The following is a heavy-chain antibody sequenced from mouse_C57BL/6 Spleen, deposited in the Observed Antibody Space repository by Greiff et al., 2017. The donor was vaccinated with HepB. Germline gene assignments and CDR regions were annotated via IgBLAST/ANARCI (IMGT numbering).Heavy chain of an antibody. D-gene: IGHD1-1*01. CDR3: ARERGNYPNAMDY. J-gene: IGHJ4*01. CDR2: IYPGDGDT. Sequence: VQRVESGPELVKPGASVKISCKASGYAFSSSWMNWVKQRPGKGLEWIGRIYPGDGDTNYNGKFKGKATLTADKSSSTAYMQLSSLTSEDSAVYFCARERGNYPNAMDYWGQGTSVTVSS. V-gene: IGHV1-82*01. CDR1: GYAFSSSW.